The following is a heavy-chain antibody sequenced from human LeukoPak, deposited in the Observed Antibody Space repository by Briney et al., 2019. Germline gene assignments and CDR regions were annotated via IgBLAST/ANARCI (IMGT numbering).Heavy chain of an antibody. D-gene: IGHD1-7*01. V-gene: IGHV3-48*01. J-gene: IGHJ4*02. CDR3: ARADGTILDY. Sequence: GGSLRLSCAASGFTFSSYSMNWVRQAPGKGLEWVSYISSSSSTIYYADSVKGRFTISRDNAKNSLYLQMNSLRAEDTAVYYCARADGTILDYWGQGTLATVSS. CDR1: GFTFSSYS. CDR2: ISSSSSTI.